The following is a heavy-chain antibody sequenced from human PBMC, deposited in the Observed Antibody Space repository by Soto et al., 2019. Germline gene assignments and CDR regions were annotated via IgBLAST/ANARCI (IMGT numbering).Heavy chain of an antibody. V-gene: IGHV3-30-3*01. CDR2: ISYDGSNK. D-gene: IGHD3-3*02. CDR3: ARDIGFLEWLLVAPDYYYGMDV. Sequence: GGSLRLSCAASGFTFSSYAMHWVLQAPGKGLEWVAVISYDGSNKYYADSVKGRFTISRDNSKNTLYLQMNSLRAEDTAVYYCARDIGFLEWLLVAPDYYYGMDVWGQGTTVTVSS. J-gene: IGHJ6*02. CDR1: GFTFSSYA.